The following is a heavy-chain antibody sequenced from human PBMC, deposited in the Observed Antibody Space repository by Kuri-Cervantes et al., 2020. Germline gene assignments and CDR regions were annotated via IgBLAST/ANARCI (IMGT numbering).Heavy chain of an antibody. CDR3: ARGRSGGSPVWHAFDI. CDR1: GYTFTNYG. D-gene: IGHD2-15*01. J-gene: IGHJ3*02. CDR2: ISVYNGDT. Sequence: ASVKVSCKVSGYTFTNYGISWVRQAPGQGLEWMGWISVYNGDTNYAKQFQGRVTMTTDTSTGKAYMQLRSLRSDDTAVYYCARGRSGGSPVWHAFDIWGQGTMVTVSS. V-gene: IGHV1-18*01.